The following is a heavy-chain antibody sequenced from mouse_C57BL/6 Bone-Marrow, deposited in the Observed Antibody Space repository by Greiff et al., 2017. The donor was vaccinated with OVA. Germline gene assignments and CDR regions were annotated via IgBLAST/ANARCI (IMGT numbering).Heavy chain of an antibody. CDR1: GFTFSSYG. Sequence: EVQLVESGGDLVKPGGSLKLSCAASGFTFSSYGMSWVRQTPDKRLEWVATISSGGSYTYYPDSVKGRFTISRDNAKNTLYLQMSSLKSEDTAMYYCARREVTTTGVDYWGQGTTLTVSS. CDR3: ARREVTTTGVDY. V-gene: IGHV5-6*01. J-gene: IGHJ2*01. D-gene: IGHD2-2*01. CDR2: ISSGGSYT.